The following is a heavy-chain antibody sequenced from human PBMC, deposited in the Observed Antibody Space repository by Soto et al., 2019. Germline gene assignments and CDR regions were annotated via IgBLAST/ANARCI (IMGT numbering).Heavy chain of an antibody. CDR2: IYHSGSS. CDR1: GDSISSGGFS. D-gene: IGHD2-2*01. J-gene: IGHJ4*02. CDR3: ARGRLVPADNFDY. Sequence: PSETLSLTCAVSGDSISSGGFSWSWIRQPPGKGLEWIGYIYHSGSSFYNPSLKSRVTISVDGSKNQFSLKVNSVTAADTAVYYCARGRLVPADNFDYWGQGALVTVSS. V-gene: IGHV4-30-2*01.